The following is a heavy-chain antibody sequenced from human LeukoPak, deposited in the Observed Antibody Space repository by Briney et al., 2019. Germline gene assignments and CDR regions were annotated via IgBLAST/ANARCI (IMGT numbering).Heavy chain of an antibody. J-gene: IGHJ4*02. CDR1: GFTFDDYA. V-gene: IGHV3-43*01. CDR2: ISWDGGST. CDR3: ANQPSTSPGHCFDF. Sequence: GGSLRLSCAASGFTFDDYAMHWVRQAPGKGLEWVSLISWDGGSTSYADSVKGRFTISRDNSKNSLYLQMNSLRTEDTALYYCANQPSTSPGHCFDFWGQGTLVTVSS. D-gene: IGHD2-2*01.